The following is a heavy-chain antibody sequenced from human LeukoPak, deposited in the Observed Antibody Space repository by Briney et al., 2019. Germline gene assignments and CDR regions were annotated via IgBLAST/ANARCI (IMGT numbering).Heavy chain of an antibody. Sequence: SETLSLTCTVSGGSISSGDYYWSWIRQPPGKGLEWIGYIYYSGSTYYNPSLKSRVTISVDTSKNQFSLKLSSVTAADTAVYYCASPGGGDSSGYYYELNYWGQGALVTVSS. J-gene: IGHJ4*02. V-gene: IGHV4-30-4*01. D-gene: IGHD3-22*01. CDR2: IYYSGST. CDR1: GGSISSGDYY. CDR3: ASPGGGDSSGYYYELNY.